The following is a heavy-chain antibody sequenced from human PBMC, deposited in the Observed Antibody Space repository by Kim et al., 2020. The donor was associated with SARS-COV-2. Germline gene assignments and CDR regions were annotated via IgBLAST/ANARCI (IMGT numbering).Heavy chain of an antibody. D-gene: IGHD3-10*01. Sequence: GGSLRLSCAASGFTFSSYAMHWVRQAPGKGLEWVAVISYDGSNKYYADSVKGRFTISRDNSKNTLYLQMNSLRAEDTAVYYCARGGTMVRGVIGDWGQGTLVTVSS. V-gene: IGHV3-30*04. J-gene: IGHJ4*02. CDR1: GFTFSSYA. CDR3: ARGGTMVRGVIGD. CDR2: ISYDGSNK.